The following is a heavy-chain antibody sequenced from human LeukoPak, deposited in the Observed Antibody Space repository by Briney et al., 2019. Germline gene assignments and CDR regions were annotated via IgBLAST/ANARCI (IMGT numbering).Heavy chain of an antibody. CDR3: ATAPLYSSSWYFRGYFDD. J-gene: IGHJ4*02. CDR2: ISSSGTTI. Sequence: GGSLRLSCAASGFTFSDFYINWIRQAPGKRLEWVSSISSSGTTIYYADSAKGRFTISRDNPKNTLYLQMNSLRAEDTAVYFCATAPLYSSSWYFRGYFDDWGQGTLVTVSS. D-gene: IGHD6-13*01. V-gene: IGHV3-11*01. CDR1: GFTFSDFY.